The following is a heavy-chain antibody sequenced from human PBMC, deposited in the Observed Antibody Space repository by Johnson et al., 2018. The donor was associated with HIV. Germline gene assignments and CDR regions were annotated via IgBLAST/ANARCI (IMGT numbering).Heavy chain of an antibody. CDR3: ARAKDAAYPYDAFDV. J-gene: IGHJ3*01. V-gene: IGHV3-9*01. CDR1: GFTFSSYA. CDR2: ISWNSGSI. D-gene: IGHD2-15*01. Sequence: VQLVESGGGVVQPGRSLRLSCAASGFTFSSYAMPWVRQAPGKGLEWVSGISWNSGSIGYADSVKGRFTISRDNAKNSLYLQMDSLRAEDTAMYYCARAKDAAYPYDAFDVWGHGTMVIVSA.